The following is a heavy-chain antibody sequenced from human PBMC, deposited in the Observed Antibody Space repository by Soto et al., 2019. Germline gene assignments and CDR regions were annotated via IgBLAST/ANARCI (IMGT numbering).Heavy chain of an antibody. D-gene: IGHD2-15*01. CDR3: TTAHCSGGRCHREYFHY. Sequence: EVQLVESGGGLVKPGGSLRLSCAASGFTFSNAWMNWVRQAPGKGLEWVGRIKSKSDGGTTDFAAPVKGRFTISRDDSKNTVDLQMNSLKTEDTAVYYCTTAHCSGGRCHREYFHYWGQGTLVTVSS. V-gene: IGHV3-15*07. CDR2: IKSKSDGGTT. J-gene: IGHJ1*01. CDR1: GFTFSNAW.